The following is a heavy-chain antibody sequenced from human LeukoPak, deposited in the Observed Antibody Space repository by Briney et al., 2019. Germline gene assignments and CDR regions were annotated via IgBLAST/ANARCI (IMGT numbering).Heavy chain of an antibody. V-gene: IGHV4-39*01. CDR3: GIIQVATAGLFDY. D-gene: IGHD6-13*01. CDR2: IYYSGST. Sequence: SETLSLTCIVSGGSISSSSYFWGWIRQPPGKGLEWIGSIYYSGSTHYNPSLKSRVTISVDTSKNQFSLKVSSVTAADTAVYYCGIIQVATAGLFDYWGQGTLVTVSS. J-gene: IGHJ4*02. CDR1: GGSISSSSYF.